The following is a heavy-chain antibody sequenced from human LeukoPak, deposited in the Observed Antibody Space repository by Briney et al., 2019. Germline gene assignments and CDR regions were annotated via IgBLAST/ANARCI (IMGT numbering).Heavy chain of an antibody. Sequence: PGGSLRLSCAASGFTFSSYGMHWVRQAPGKGLEWVAFIRYDGSNKYYADSVKGRFTISRDNSKNTLYLQMNSLRAEDTAVYYCAKDLTTVTPSFDYWGQGTLVTVSS. CDR1: GFTFSSYG. V-gene: IGHV3-30*02. CDR2: IRYDGSNK. CDR3: AKDLTTVTPSFDY. D-gene: IGHD4-11*01. J-gene: IGHJ4*02.